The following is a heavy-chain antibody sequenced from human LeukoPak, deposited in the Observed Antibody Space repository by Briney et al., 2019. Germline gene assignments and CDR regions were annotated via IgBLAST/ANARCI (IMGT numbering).Heavy chain of an antibody. Sequence: SETLSLTCAVYGGSFSGYYWSWIRQPPGKGLEWIGEINHSGSTNYNPSLKSRVTIPVGTSKNQFSLKLSSVTAADTAVYYCARGRQYYDILTGYHYYYYGMDVWGQGTTVTVSS. CDR2: INHSGST. J-gene: IGHJ6*02. D-gene: IGHD3-9*01. CDR3: ARGRQYYDILTGYHYYYYGMDV. V-gene: IGHV4-34*01. CDR1: GGSFSGYY.